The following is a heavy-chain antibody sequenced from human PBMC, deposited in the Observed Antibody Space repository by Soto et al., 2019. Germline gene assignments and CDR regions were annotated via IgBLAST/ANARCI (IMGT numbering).Heavy chain of an antibody. Sequence: GGSLRLSCTASGFSVTNSYINWVRQAPGEGLEWVSILYSSGTTYYADSVRGRFTVSRDDSKNTLFLHMNSLRADDTAVYYCARDCSKFSYNYPYYYAMDAWGQGTTVTVSS. CDR1: GFSVTNSY. J-gene: IGHJ6*02. D-gene: IGHD5-18*01. CDR2: LYSSGTT. V-gene: IGHV3-53*01. CDR3: ARDCSKFSYNYPYYYAMDA.